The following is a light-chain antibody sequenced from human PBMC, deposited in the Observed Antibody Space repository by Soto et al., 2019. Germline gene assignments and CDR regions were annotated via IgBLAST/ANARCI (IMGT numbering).Light chain of an antibody. CDR1: QAMSSF. CDR3: QQLNPFSRT. Sequence: DIQLTQSPSFLSASVGDRVTITCRASQAMSSFLAWYQQKPAQAPKLLIYASSTLQSGVPSRFSGSGSGTEFTLTISSLQPEDFATYYCQQLNPFSRTFGPGTKLEI. V-gene: IGKV1-9*01. J-gene: IGKJ2*01. CDR2: ASS.